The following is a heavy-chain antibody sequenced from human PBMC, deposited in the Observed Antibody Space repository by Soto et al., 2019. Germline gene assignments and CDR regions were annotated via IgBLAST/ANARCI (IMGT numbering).Heavy chain of an antibody. V-gene: IGHV1-69*13. CDR2: IIPIFGTA. CDR3: AGFLQWDYYYYGMDV. D-gene: IGHD1-1*01. J-gene: IGHJ6*02. Sequence: SVKVSFKASGGTFSSYAISWVRQAPGQGLEWMGGIIPIFGTANYAQKFQGRVTITADESTSTAYMELSSLRSEDTAVYYCAGFLQWDYYYYGMDVWGQGTTVTVSS. CDR1: GGTFSSYA.